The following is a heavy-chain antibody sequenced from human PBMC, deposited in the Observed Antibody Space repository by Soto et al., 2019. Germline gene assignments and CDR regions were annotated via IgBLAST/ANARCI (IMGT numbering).Heavy chain of an antibody. J-gene: IGHJ5*02. D-gene: IGHD2-2*01. CDR3: ARDVPYFWGLVPAAPS. CDR1: GFTFSSYA. CDR2: ISYDGSNK. Sequence: PGGSLRLSCAASGFTFSSYAMHWVRQAPGKGLEWVAVISYDGSNKYYADSVKGRFTISRDNSKNTLYLQMNSLRAEDTAVYYCARDVPYFWGLVPAAPSWGQGTLVTVSS. V-gene: IGHV3-30-3*01.